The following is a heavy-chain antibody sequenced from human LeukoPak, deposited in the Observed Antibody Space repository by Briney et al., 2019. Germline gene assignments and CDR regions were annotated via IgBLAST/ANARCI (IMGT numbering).Heavy chain of an antibody. J-gene: IGHJ4*02. Sequence: GGSLRLSCTASGFPLIEYSMNWVRQVPGKGLEWISYIGIDSGNTKYADSVRGRFTISADKAKNSLYLQMNSLRVEDTAVYYCARDHNYAFDNWGQGTLVSVAS. CDR2: IGIDSGNT. V-gene: IGHV3-48*01. CDR3: ARDHNYAFDN. CDR1: GFPLIEYS. D-gene: IGHD1-1*01.